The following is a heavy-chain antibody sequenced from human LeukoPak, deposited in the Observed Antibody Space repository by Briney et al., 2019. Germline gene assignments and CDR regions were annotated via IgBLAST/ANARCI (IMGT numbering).Heavy chain of an antibody. CDR1: GGTFSSYA. V-gene: IGHV1-69*01. CDR2: IIPIFGTA. J-gene: IGHJ5*02. CDR3: ARAAIVVVPGVNWFDP. Sequence: SVKVSCKASGGTFSSYAISWVRQAPGQGLEWMGGIIPIFGTANYAQKFQGRVTITADEPTSTAYMELSSLRSEDTAVYYCARAAIVVVPGVNWFDPWGQGTLVTVSS. D-gene: IGHD2-2*01.